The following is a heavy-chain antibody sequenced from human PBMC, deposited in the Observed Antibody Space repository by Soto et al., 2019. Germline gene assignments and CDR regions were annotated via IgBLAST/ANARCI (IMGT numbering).Heavy chain of an antibody. CDR3: ARERLAGYYYNDLDV. CDR2: IIPISGTA. V-gene: IGHV1-69*12. Sequence: QVQLVQSGAEEKEPGSSVMVSCRTSGGTFSTYPLSWVRQAPGQGLEWMGGIIPISGTAHYAQKFQGRVTISADESTSTAFMEVRSLRSEDTAVYYCARERLAGYYYNDLDVWGQGTTVSVSS. J-gene: IGHJ6*02. CDR1: GGTFSTYP.